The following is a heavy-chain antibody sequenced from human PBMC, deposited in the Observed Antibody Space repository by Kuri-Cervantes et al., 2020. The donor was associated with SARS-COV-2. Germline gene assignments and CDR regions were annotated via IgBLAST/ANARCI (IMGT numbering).Heavy chain of an antibody. D-gene: IGHD1-26*01. Sequence: GESLKISCAASGFTFSSYSMNWVRQAPGKGLEWVSSISSSSSYIYYADSVKGRFTISRDNAKNSLYLQMNSLRAEDTAVYYCARDSLLVGAPVTGGDAFDIWGQGTMVTVSS. V-gene: IGHV3-21*01. CDR1: GFTFSSYS. CDR2: ISSSSSYI. J-gene: IGHJ3*02. CDR3: ARDSLLVGAPVTGGDAFDI.